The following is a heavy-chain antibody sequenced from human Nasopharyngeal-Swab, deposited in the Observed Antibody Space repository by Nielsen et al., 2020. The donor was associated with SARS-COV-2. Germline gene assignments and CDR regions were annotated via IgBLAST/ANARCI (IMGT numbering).Heavy chain of an antibody. D-gene: IGHD6-19*01. CDR2: IYPGDSDT. V-gene: IGHV5-51*01. CDR3: ARQRGIAVAGTNWFDP. CDR1: GYSFTSYW. J-gene: IGHJ5*02. Sequence: GGSLRLSCKGSGYSFTSYWIGWVRQMHGKGLEWMGIIYPGDSDTRYSPSFQGQVTISADKSISTAYLQWSSLKASDTAMYYCARQRGIAVAGTNWFDPWGQGTLVTVSS.